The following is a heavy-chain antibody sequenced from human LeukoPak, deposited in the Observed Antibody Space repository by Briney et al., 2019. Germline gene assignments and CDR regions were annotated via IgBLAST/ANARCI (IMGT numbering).Heavy chain of an antibody. CDR2: INHSGST. CDR3: ARVGYYDYVWGSYYIN. J-gene: IGHJ4*02. Sequence: NPSETLSLTCAVYGGSFSGYYWSWIRQPPGKGLEWIGEINHSGSTNYNPSLKSRVTISVDTSKNQFSLKLSSVTAADTAVYYCARVGYYDYVWGSYYINWGQGTLVTVSS. CDR1: GGSFSGYY. D-gene: IGHD3-16*01. V-gene: IGHV4-34*01.